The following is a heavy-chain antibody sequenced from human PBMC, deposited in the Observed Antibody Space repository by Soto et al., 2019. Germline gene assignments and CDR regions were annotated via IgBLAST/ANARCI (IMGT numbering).Heavy chain of an antibody. V-gene: IGHV1-18*01. CDR1: GYTFTSYG. Sequence: ASVKVSCKASGYTFTSYGISWVRQAPGQGLERMGWISAYNGNTNYAQKLQGRVTMTTDTSTSTAYMELRSLRSDDTAVYYCARGAPSITIFGVVPGPHFDYWGQGTLVTVSS. CDR3: ARGAPSITIFGVVPGPHFDY. D-gene: IGHD3-3*01. CDR2: ISAYNGNT. J-gene: IGHJ4*02.